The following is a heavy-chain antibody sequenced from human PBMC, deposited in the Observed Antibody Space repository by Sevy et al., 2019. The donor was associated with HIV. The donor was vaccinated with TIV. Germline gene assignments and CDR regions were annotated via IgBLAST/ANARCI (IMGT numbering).Heavy chain of an antibody. CDR1: GFTFSSYA. CDR2: ISGSGGST. J-gene: IGHJ4*02. CDR3: AKDPVLDSHLIYYFDY. D-gene: IGHD2-8*01. Sequence: GGSLRLSCAASGFTFSSYAMSWVRQAPGKGLEWVSAISGSGGSTYYADSVKGRFTISRDNSKNTLYLQMNSLRAEDTAVYYCAKDPVLDSHLIYYFDYWGQGTLVTVSS. V-gene: IGHV3-23*01.